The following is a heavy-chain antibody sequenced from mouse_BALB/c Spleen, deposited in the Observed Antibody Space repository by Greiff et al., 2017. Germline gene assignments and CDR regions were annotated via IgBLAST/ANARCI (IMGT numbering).Heavy chain of an antibody. Sequence: DVKLVESGGGLVKPGGSLKLSCAASGFTFSDYYMYWVRQTPEKRLEWVATISDGGSYTYYPDSVKGRFTISRDNAKNNLYLQMSSLKSEDTAMYYCARVDYRYGFAYWGQGTLVTVSA. CDR3: ARVDYRYGFAY. CDR1: GFTFSDYY. V-gene: IGHV5-4*02. J-gene: IGHJ3*01. CDR2: ISDGGSYT. D-gene: IGHD2-14*01.